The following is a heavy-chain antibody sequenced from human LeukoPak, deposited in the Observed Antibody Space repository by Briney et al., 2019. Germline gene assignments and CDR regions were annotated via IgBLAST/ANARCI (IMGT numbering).Heavy chain of an antibody. CDR3: ARDNPPDY. CDR1: GFTFGDYG. Sequence: GGSLRLSCTASGFTFGDYGMSWFRKAPGKGLEWVANIKQDGSEKSYVESVRGRFTISRDNAKNSLYLQLNSLRAEDTALYYCARDNPPDYWGQGTLVTVSS. CDR2: IKQDGSEK. J-gene: IGHJ4*02. V-gene: IGHV3-7*03.